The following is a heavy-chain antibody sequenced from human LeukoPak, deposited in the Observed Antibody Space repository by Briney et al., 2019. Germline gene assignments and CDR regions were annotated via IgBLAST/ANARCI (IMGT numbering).Heavy chain of an antibody. CDR3: AREGGFYRPLDY. CDR2: VHLDGRT. J-gene: IGHJ4*02. V-gene: IGHV4-4*02. CDR1: GGSVINTNW. D-gene: IGHD3-3*01. Sequence: PSGTLSLTCGVSGGSVINTNWWTWVRQPPGKGLEWIGEVHLDGRTNYNPSLESRLTMSVDVSETQVSLTLTSVTAADTAVYYCAREGGFYRPLDYSGQGTLVTVSS.